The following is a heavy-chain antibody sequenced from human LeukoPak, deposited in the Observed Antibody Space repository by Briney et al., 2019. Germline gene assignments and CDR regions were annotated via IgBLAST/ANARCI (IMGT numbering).Heavy chain of an antibody. D-gene: IGHD2-8*01. CDR3: ARDHHRYCSNGICYTRTDYFDY. J-gene: IGHJ4*02. CDR2: ISWDGGST. CDR1: GFTFDDYA. Sequence: GSLRLSCAASGFTFDDYAMHWVRQAPGKGLEWVSLISWDGGSTYYADSVKGRFTISRDNSKNSLNLQMNSLRAEDTAVYYCARDHHRYCSNGICYTRTDYFDYWGQGTLVTVSS. V-gene: IGHV3-43D*03.